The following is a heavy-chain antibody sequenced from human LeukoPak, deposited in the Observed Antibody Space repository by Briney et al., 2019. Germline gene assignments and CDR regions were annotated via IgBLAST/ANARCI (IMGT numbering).Heavy chain of an antibody. V-gene: IGHV4-61*01. Sequence: PSETLSLTCTVSGGSVSGSTYYWNWIRQPPGKGLEWIGYIYHSGSTTNYNPSLKSRATITVDTSKNQFSLTLNSVTAADTAVYYCARDEDNSGRYYYYMDVWGKGTTVTVSS. CDR3: ARDEDNSGRYYYYMDV. D-gene: IGHD3-22*01. J-gene: IGHJ6*03. CDR1: GGSVSGSTYY. CDR2: IYHSGSTT.